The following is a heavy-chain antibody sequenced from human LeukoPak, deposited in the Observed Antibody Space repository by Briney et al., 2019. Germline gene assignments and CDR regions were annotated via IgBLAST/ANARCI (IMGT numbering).Heavy chain of an antibody. CDR2: ISAYNGNT. Sequence: GASVKVSCKASGYTFTGYYMHWVRQAPGQGLEWMGWISAYNGNTNYAQKLQGRVTMTTDTSTSTAYMELRSLRSDDTAVYYCAREPPYSPFDYWGQGALVTVSS. J-gene: IGHJ4*02. CDR3: AREPPYSPFDY. CDR1: GYTFTGYY. V-gene: IGHV1-18*04. D-gene: IGHD2-15*01.